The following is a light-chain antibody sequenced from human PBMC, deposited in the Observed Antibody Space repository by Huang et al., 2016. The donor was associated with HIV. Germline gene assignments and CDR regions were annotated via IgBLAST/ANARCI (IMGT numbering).Light chain of an antibody. CDR1: QSVSSN. CDR2: GSS. J-gene: IGKJ3*01. Sequence: EIVMTQSPATLSVSPGERATLSCRASQSVSSNLAWYHQKPGQAPRLLIYGSSTRAIGIPARFSGSGSGTEFTLTISSLQSEDFAVYYCQQYHNWPPLTFGPGTKVDIK. V-gene: IGKV3-15*01. CDR3: QQYHNWPPLT.